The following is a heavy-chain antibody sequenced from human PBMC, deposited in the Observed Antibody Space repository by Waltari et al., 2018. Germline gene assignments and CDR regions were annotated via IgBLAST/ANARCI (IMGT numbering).Heavy chain of an antibody. V-gene: IGHV4-34*01. CDR3: ARGKQLWFPYYYGMDV. Sequence: QVQLQQWGAGLLKPSETLSLTCAVYGGSFSGYYWSWIRQPPGKGLEWIGEINHSGSTNYNPSLKRRVTISVDTSKNQFSLKLSSVTAADTAVYYCARGKQLWFPYYYGMDVWGQWTTVTVSS. J-gene: IGHJ6*02. CDR2: INHSGST. D-gene: IGHD5-18*01. CDR1: GGSFSGYY.